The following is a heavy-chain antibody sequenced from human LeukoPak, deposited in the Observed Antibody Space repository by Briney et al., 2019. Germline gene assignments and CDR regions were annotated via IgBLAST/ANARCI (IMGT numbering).Heavy chain of an antibody. CDR2: INPNSGGT. D-gene: IGHD2-15*01. CDR3: ARGVVVAATLLFDY. J-gene: IGHJ4*02. CDR1: GYTFTDCY. V-gene: IGHV1-2*02. Sequence: ASVTVSFKASGYTFTDCYMHWVRQAPGQGLEWMGWINPNSGGTNYAQKFQGRVTMTRDTSISTAYMELSRLRSDDTAVYYCARGVVVAATLLFDYWGQGTLVTVSS.